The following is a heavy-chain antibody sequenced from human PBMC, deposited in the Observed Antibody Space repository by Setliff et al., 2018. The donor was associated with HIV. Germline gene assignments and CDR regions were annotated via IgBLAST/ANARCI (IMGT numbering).Heavy chain of an antibody. CDR1: GGSISSGGYY. V-gene: IGHV4-31*11. CDR2: IYYSGNT. Sequence: SETLSLTCAVSGGSISSGGYYWSWNRQHPGKGLDWIGYIYYSGNTYHNPTLQSRVTMSVDTSKHQFYLKLSTVTAAATAVYDCAGARGLLPSSYLDAWGKGTTVTVSS. CDR3: AGARGLLPSSYLDA. D-gene: IGHD3-10*01. J-gene: IGHJ6*03.